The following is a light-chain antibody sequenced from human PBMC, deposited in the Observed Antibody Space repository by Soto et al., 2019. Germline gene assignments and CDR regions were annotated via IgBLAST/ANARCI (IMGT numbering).Light chain of an antibody. V-gene: IGKV1-6*02. CDR2: AAA. CDR3: LQDHNYPLT. J-gene: IGKJ4*01. CDR1: QGIGND. Sequence: ALQMAPSPSSLSASVGDRVTITCRASQGIGNDVGWFQQKPGKAPKLLIYAAATLQSGVPSRFSGSRSGTDFTLTISSLQPEDFATYYCLQDHNYPLTFGGGTKVEIK.